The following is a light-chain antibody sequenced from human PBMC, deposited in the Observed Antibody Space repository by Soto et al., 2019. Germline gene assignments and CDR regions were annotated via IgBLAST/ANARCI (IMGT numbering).Light chain of an antibody. J-gene: IGKJ2*01. CDR1: QSIRSSY. CDR2: GAS. Sequence: EIVLTQSPGTLSLSPGERATLSCRASQSIRSSYLAWYQHIPGQAPRLLIYGASNRTAGIADRFSGSGTGTDVPIIINRLEPEDVAPYYYEQDESSPPYTFGRGTRL. V-gene: IGKV3-20*01. CDR3: EQDESSPPYT.